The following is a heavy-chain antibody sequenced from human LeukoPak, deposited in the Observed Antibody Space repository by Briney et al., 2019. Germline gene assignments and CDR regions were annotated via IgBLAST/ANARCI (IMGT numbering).Heavy chain of an antibody. D-gene: IGHD3-22*01. CDR1: GYTFTSYG. CDR2: ISAYNGNT. J-gene: IGHJ4*02. CDR3: ARDPLDDSSGLSAPGSY. Sequence: GASVKVSCKASGYTFTSYGISWVRQAPGQGLEWMGWISAYNGNTNYAQKLQGRVTMTTDTSTSTAYMELRSLRSDDTAVYYCARDPLDDSSGLSAPGSYWGQGTLVTVSS. V-gene: IGHV1-18*01.